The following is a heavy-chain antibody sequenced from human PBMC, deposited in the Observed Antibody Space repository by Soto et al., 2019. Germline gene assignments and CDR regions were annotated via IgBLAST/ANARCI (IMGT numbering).Heavy chain of an antibody. V-gene: IGHV3-23*01. CDR3: GEEGRSGYDDAFDI. CDR2: ISGSGGST. Sequence: GGSLRLSCAASGFTFSSYAMSWVRQAPGKGLEWVAAISGSGGSTYYADSVEGQFTISRDNSKNTLYLQMNSLRAEDEGVYCYGEEGRSGYDDAFDIWGQGTMVTVSS. D-gene: IGHD5-12*01. CDR1: GFTFSSYA. J-gene: IGHJ3*02.